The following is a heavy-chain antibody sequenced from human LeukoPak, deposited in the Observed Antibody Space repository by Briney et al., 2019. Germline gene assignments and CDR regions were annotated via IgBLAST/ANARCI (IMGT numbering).Heavy chain of an antibody. CDR3: ARRHKQWLVFHWYFDL. V-gene: IGHV4-34*01. Sequence: SETLSLTCAVYGGSFSGYYWSWIRQPPGKGLEWIGKINHSGSTNYNPSLKSRVTISVDTSKNQFSLKLNSVTAADTAVYYCARRHKQWLVFHWYFDLWGRGTLVTVSS. J-gene: IGHJ2*01. D-gene: IGHD6-19*01. CDR2: INHSGST. CDR1: GGSFSGYY.